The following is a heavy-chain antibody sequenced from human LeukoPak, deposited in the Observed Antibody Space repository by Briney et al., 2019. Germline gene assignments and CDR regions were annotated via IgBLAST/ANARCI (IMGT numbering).Heavy chain of an antibody. V-gene: IGHV3-23*01. CDR3: AKDRGRYYDSSGYYWGYYFDS. D-gene: IGHD3-22*01. J-gene: IGHJ4*02. CDR1: GFVFSNYA. CDR2: ISGSGDII. Sequence: GGSLRLSCAASGFVFSNYAMFWVRQAPGKGLEWVSRISGSGDIIDYADSVKGRFTISRDNSMDTLYLQMSSLRAEDTAVYYCAKDRGRYYDSSGYYWGYYFDSWGQGILVTVST.